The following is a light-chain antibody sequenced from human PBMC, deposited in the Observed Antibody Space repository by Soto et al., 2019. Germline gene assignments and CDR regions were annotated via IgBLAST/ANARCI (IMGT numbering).Light chain of an antibody. CDR2: DAS. CDR3: QQYSSYWT. J-gene: IGKJ1*01. Sequence: DMQMTQSPSTLPASVGDRVTITCRASQSISSWLAWYQQKPGKAPELLIYDASSLESGVPSRFSGSGSGTEFTLTISSLQPDDFATYYCQQYSSYWTFGQGTKVDIK. V-gene: IGKV1-5*01. CDR1: QSISSW.